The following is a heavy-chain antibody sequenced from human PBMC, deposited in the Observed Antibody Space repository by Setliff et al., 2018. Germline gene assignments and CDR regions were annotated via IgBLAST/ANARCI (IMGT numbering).Heavy chain of an antibody. CDR3: ARGRVWFGESTFDY. J-gene: IGHJ4*02. Sequence: ASVKVSCKASGYTFTTYGVAWVRQAPGQGLEWLGWISGYNGNTNYAQKLQGRVTMTTDTSTSTAYMELRSLRSDDTAVYYCARGRVWFGESTFDYWGQGTLVTVSS. V-gene: IGHV1-18*01. CDR1: GYTFTTYG. CDR2: ISGYNGNT. D-gene: IGHD3-10*01.